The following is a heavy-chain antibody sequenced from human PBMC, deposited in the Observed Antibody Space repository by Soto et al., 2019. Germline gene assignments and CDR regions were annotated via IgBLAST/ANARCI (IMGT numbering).Heavy chain of an antibody. CDR1: GFTFSSYA. D-gene: IGHD2-2*01. CDR3: ARAAGLDDPIVVVPAYFDY. Sequence: GGSLRLSCAASGFTFSSYAMHWVRQAPGKGLEWVAVISYDGSNKYYADSVKGRFTISRDNSKNTLYLQMNSLRAEDTAVYYCARAAGLDDPIVVVPAYFDYWGQGTLVTVSS. CDR2: ISYDGSNK. J-gene: IGHJ4*02. V-gene: IGHV3-30-3*01.